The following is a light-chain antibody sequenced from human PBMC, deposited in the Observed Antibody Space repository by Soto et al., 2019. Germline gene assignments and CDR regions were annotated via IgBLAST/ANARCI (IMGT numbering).Light chain of an antibody. Sequence: DIQMTQSPSTLSASVGDRVTITCRASQSISSWLAWYQQKPGKAPKRLIYDASSLESGVPSRFSGRGSGTEFTLTIRSLQPDDFATYYCQQYNSFSGTFGQGTNVQIK. CDR2: DAS. V-gene: IGKV1-5*01. CDR3: QQYNSFSGT. CDR1: QSISSW. J-gene: IGKJ1*01.